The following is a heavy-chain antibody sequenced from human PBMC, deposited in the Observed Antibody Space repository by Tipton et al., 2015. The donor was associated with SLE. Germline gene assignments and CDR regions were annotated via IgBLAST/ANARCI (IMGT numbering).Heavy chain of an antibody. Sequence: ILSLTCAVYGGSFSGYYWSWIRQPPGKGLERIGEINHSGSTNYNPSLKSRVTISVDTSKNQFSLKLSSVTAADTAVYYCARDQAVAGRGAFDIWGQGTMVTVSS. CDR2: INHSGST. CDR1: GGSFSGYY. V-gene: IGHV4-34*01. CDR3: ARDQAVAGRGAFDI. J-gene: IGHJ3*02. D-gene: IGHD6-19*01.